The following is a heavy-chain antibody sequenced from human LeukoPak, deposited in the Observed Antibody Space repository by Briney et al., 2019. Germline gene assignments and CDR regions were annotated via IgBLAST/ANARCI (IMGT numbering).Heavy chain of an antibody. Sequence: GGSLRLSCAASGFTVSSNWMSWVRQAPGKGLEWVANIKQDGSEKYYVDSVKGRFTISRDNAKNSLYLQMNSLRAEDTAVYYCARDGLAAAGIFDYWGQGTLVTVS. CDR1: GFTVSSNW. CDR2: IKQDGSEK. D-gene: IGHD6-13*01. J-gene: IGHJ4*02. V-gene: IGHV3-7*03. CDR3: ARDGLAAAGIFDY.